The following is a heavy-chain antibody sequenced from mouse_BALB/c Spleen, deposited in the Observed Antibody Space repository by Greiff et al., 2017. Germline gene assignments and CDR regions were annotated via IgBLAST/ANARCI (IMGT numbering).Heavy chain of an antibody. D-gene: IGHD1-1*01. Sequence: EVQRVESGGGLVKPGGSLKLSCAASGFTFSSYAMSWVRQTPEKRLEWVASISSGGSTYYPDSVKGRFTISRDNARNILYLQMSSLRSEDTAMYYCARKGITTVVADYFDYWGQGTTLTVSS. CDR3: ARKGITTVVADYFDY. J-gene: IGHJ2*01. CDR2: ISSGGST. CDR1: GFTFSSYA. V-gene: IGHV5-6-5*01.